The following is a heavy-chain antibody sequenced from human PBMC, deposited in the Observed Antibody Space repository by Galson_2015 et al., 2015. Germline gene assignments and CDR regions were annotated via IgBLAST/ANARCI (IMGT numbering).Heavy chain of an antibody. D-gene: IGHD3-10*01. Sequence: SLRLSCAASGFTFSSYAMSWVRQAPGKGLEWVSAISGSGGSTYYADSVKGLFTISRDNSKNTLYLQLNSLRAEDTAVYYCAKDRGITMVRGGGAFDIWGQGTMVTVSS. CDR1: GFTFSSYA. J-gene: IGHJ3*02. V-gene: IGHV3-23*01. CDR2: ISGSGGST. CDR3: AKDRGITMVRGGGAFDI.